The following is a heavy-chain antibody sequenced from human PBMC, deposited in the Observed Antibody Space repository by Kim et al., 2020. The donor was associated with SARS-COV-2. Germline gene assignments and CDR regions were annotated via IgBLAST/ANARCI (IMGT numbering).Heavy chain of an antibody. V-gene: IGHV3-23*01. D-gene: IGHD1-26*01. Sequence: VKGRCTISEDNSKSTLYLLMTSLRAEDTAVYYCAPSAPVVGATLYYFDYWGQGTLVTVSS. J-gene: IGHJ4*02. CDR3: APSAPVVGATLYYFDY.